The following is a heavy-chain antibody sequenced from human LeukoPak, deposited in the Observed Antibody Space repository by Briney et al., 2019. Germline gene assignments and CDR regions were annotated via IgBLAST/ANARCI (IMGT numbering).Heavy chain of an antibody. J-gene: IGHJ6*03. V-gene: IGHV1-46*01. Sequence: ASVKVPCKASGYTFTSYYMHWVRQAPGQGLEWMGIINPSGGSTSYAQKFQGRVTMTRDMSTSTVYMELSSLRSEDTAVYYCARAAYKSGYDTYYYYYYMDVWGKGTTVTVSS. CDR2: INPSGGST. D-gene: IGHD5-12*01. CDR3: ARAAYKSGYDTYYYYYYMDV. CDR1: GYTFTSYY.